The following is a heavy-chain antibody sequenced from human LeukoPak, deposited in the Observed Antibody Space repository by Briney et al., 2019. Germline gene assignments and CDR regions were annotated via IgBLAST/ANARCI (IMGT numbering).Heavy chain of an antibody. D-gene: IGHD5-12*01. CDR3: VRRGYSGYSPLDS. J-gene: IGHJ4*02. CDR1: GHDFTSYW. Sequence: GESLQISCRSSGHDFTSYWIAWVRQLPGKGLEWMGIIHPSDSETQYGPSFQGQVTISADNSISTAYLQRSRLKASDTAMYYRVRRGYSGYSPLDSWGQGTLVTVSS. V-gene: IGHV5-51*01. CDR2: IHPSDSET.